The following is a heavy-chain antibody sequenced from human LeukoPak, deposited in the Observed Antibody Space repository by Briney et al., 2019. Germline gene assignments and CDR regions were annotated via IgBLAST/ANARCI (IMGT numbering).Heavy chain of an antibody. D-gene: IGHD3-10*01. CDR1: GYTFTSYG. V-gene: IGHV1-18*01. J-gene: IGHJ5*02. CDR2: ISAYNGNT. Sequence: GASVNVSCKASGYTFTSYGISWVRQAPGQGLEWMGWISAYNGNTNYAQKLQGRVTMTTDTSTSTAYMELRSLRSDDTAVYYCARDLAVLLWFGELLQDWFDPWGQGTLVTVSS. CDR3: ARDLAVLLWFGELLQDWFDP.